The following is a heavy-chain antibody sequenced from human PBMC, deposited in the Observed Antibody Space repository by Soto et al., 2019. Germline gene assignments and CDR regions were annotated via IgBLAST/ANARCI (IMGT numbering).Heavy chain of an antibody. D-gene: IGHD2-15*01. CDR3: ASEHRYCSGGSCQSGENWFDP. Sequence: QVQLVQSGAEVKKPGSSVKVSCKASGGTFSSYAISWVRQAPGQGLEWMGGIIPIFGTANYGQKFQGRVTMTADESRSTAYMELSSLRSEDPAVYYCASEHRYCSGGSCQSGENWFDPWGQGTLVTVSS. V-gene: IGHV1-69*01. CDR1: GGTFSSYA. CDR2: IIPIFGTA. J-gene: IGHJ5*02.